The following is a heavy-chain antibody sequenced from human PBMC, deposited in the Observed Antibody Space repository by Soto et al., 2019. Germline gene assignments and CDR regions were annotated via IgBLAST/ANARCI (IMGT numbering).Heavy chain of an antibody. D-gene: IGHD3-16*01. CDR3: ARGLNKAAGGAFDI. CDR1: GFSFSWAG. J-gene: IGHJ3*02. V-gene: IGHV3-30*19. Sequence: QVQLVQSGGGAVLPGNSLRLSCEASGFSFSWAGMHWLRQTPGKGLEWVAAASGDGRETLYADSVKGRFTISRDNSKNRLFLQMHSLGVEDAALYYCARGLNKAAGGAFDIWGQGTLVTVSS. CDR2: ASGDGRET.